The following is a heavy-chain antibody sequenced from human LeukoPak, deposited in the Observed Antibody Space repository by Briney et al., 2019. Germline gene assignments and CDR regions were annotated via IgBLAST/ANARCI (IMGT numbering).Heavy chain of an antibody. CDR3: ARDQEGKRNWFDP. J-gene: IGHJ5*02. V-gene: IGHV1-2*04. CDR1: GYTFTSYG. CDR2: INPNSGGT. Sequence: ASVKVSCKASGYTFTSYGISWVRQAPGQGLEWMGWINPNSGGTNYAQKFQGWVTMTRDTSISTAYMELSRLRSDDTAVYYCARDQEGKRNWFDPWGQGTLVTVSS.